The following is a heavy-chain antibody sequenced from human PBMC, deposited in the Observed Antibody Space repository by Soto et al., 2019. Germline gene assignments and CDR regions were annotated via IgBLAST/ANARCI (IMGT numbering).Heavy chain of an antibody. V-gene: IGHV3-23*01. CDR2: VSASGGST. Sequence: EVHLLESGGGLVQPGGSLRLSCAASGFTFSSIAMNWVRQAPGKGLEWVSAVSASGGSTYYADSVKGRFTISRDNSKNTLFLQMNSLRAEDTAVYYCATGGGKGYFFDYWGQGTLVTVSS. CDR1: GFTFSSIA. CDR3: ATGGGKGYFFDY. J-gene: IGHJ4*02. D-gene: IGHD6-13*01.